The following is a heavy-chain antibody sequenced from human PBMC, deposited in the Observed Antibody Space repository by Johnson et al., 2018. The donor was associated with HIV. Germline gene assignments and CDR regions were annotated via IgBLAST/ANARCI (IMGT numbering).Heavy chain of an antibody. V-gene: IGHV3-30-3*01. CDR3: ARDKRRWELLRDAFDI. J-gene: IGHJ3*02. CDR1: GFTFSSYA. D-gene: IGHD1-26*01. CDR2: ISYDGSNK. Sequence: QVQLVESGGGVVQPGRSLRLSCAASGFTFSSYAMHWVRQAPGKGLEWVAVISYDGSNKYYADSVKGRFTISRDNSKNTLYLQMNSLRAEDTAVYYCARDKRRWELLRDAFDIWRQGTMVTVYS.